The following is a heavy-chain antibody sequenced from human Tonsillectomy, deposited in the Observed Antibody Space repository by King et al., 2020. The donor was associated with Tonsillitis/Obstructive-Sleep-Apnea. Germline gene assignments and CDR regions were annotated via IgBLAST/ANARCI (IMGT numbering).Heavy chain of an antibody. V-gene: IGHV4-34*01. CDR2: INHSGST. CDR1: GGSFSGYY. D-gene: IGHD3-3*01. J-gene: IGHJ6*03. CDR3: ARGRTYYDFWSGSERYYMDV. Sequence: VQLQQWGAGLLKPSETLSLTCAVYGGSFSGYYWSWIRQPPGKGLGWIGEINHSGSTNYNPSLKSRVTISVDTSKNQFSLKLSSVTAAETAVYYCARGRTYYDFWSGSERYYMDVWGKGTTVTVSS.